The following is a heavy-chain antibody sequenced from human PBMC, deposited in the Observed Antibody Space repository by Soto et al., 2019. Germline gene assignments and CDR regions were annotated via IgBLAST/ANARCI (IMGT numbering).Heavy chain of an antibody. CDR2: ISSYNSNT. Sequence: SVKVSCNASWYGFSSYGISCVRQAPGQGLEWMGWISSYNSNTRYAQRLQGRVSMTTDSSTSTAYMELRSLRSDDTAVYYCARRAWENSDAFDIWGQGTMVTVSS. CDR1: WYGFSSYG. D-gene: IGHD1-26*01. CDR3: ARRAWENSDAFDI. J-gene: IGHJ3*02. V-gene: IGHV1-18*04.